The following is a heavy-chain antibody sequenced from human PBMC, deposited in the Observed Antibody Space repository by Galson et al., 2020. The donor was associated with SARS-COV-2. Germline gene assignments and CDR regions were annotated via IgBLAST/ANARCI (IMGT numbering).Heavy chain of an antibody. Sequence: GGSLRLSCAASGFTFSSYDMHWVRQATGKGLEWVSAIGTAGDTYYPGSVKGRFTISRENAKNSLYLQMNSLRAGDTAVYYCARGVSQTKAARQHMCYYYYYMDVWGKGTTVTVSS. V-gene: IGHV3-13*01. CDR3: ARGVSQTKAARQHMCYYYYYMDV. CDR2: IGTAGDT. J-gene: IGHJ6*03. CDR1: GFTFSSYD. D-gene: IGHD6-6*01.